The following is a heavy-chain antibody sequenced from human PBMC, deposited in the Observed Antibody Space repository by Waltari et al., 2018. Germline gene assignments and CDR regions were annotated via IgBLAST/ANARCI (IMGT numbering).Heavy chain of an antibody. CDR1: GFTFSSYA. J-gene: IGHJ4*02. D-gene: IGHD3-10*01. Sequence: EVQLLESGGGLVQPGGSLRLSCAASGFTFSSYAMSWVRQVPGEGLWWVPGISGSGDGTYYADSVKGRFTISRDNSKNTLYLQMNSLRVEDTAIYYCAKDLIEGDGSGSSGWGQGTLVTVS. V-gene: IGHV3-23*01. CDR2: ISGSGDGT. CDR3: AKDLIEGDGSGSSG.